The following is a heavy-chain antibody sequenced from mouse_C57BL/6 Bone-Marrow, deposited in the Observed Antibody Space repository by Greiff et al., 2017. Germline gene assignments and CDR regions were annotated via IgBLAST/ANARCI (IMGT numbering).Heavy chain of an antibody. V-gene: IGHV1-77*01. D-gene: IGHD1-1*01. J-gene: IGHJ4*01. CDR2: IGPGSGST. CDR3: ARLGDYYGSRSYAMDD. Sequence: QVQLKQSGAELVKPGASVKISCKASGYTFTDYYINWVKQRPGQGLEWIGKIGPGSGSTYYNEKFKGKATLTADKSSSTAYMQRSSLTSEDSAVYFWARLGDYYGSRSYAMDDWGQGTSVTVSS. CDR1: GYTFTDYY.